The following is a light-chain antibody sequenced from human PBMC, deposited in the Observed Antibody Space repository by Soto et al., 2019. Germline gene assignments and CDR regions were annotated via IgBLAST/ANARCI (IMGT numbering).Light chain of an antibody. J-gene: IGKJ1*01. Sequence: EIVMTQFPATLSKSPGESATFSCRASQSTSTKLAWYQQRPGQAPRLLMYGASTGATGIPARFSGSGSGTEFTLTISSLQSEDFAVYYCQQYSSWVWTFGQGTKVDIK. CDR3: QQYSSWVWT. CDR2: GAS. V-gene: IGKV3-15*01. CDR1: QSTSTK.